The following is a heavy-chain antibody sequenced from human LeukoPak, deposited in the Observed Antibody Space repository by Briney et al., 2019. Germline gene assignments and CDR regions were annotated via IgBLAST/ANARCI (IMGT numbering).Heavy chain of an antibody. CDR1: GGSISNYY. CDR3: ATFYDGSGYYFGY. D-gene: IGHD3-22*01. V-gene: IGHV4-4*07. Sequence: SETLSLTCTVSGGSISNYYWSWIRQPAGKGLEWIGRIYISGSTKYNPSLKSRVTMSIDTSENQFSLNLSSVTAADTAAYYCATFYDGSGYYFGYWGQGTLVSVSS. J-gene: IGHJ4*02. CDR2: IYISGST.